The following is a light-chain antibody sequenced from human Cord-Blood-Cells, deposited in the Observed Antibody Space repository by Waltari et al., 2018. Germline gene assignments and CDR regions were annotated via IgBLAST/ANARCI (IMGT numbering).Light chain of an antibody. J-gene: IGLJ2*01. CDR3: CSYAGSYTHVV. CDR2: DVS. Sequence: QSALTQPRSVSGSTGQSVTISCTGTSSDVGGHHYVSWYQQHPGKAPKLMIYDVSKRPSGVPDRFSGSKSGNTASLTISGLQAEDEADYYCCSYAGSYTHVVFGGGTKLTVL. V-gene: IGLV2-11*01. CDR1: SSDVGGHHY.